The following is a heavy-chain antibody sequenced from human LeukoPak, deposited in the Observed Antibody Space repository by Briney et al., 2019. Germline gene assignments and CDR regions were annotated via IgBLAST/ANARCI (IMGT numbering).Heavy chain of an antibody. D-gene: IGHD6-13*01. J-gene: IGHJ5*02. CDR2: INSDGSST. Sequence: PGGSLRLSCAASGFTFSSHWMHWVRQAPGEGPVWVSHINSDGSSTNYADSVKGRFTISRDNAKNTVYLQMNSLRAEDTAVYYCARVAENAWGQGTLVTVSS. CDR1: GFTFSSHW. CDR3: ARVAENA. V-gene: IGHV3-74*01.